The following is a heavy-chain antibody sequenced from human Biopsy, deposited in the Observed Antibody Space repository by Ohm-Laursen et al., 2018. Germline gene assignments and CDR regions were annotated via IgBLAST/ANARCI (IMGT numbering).Heavy chain of an antibody. CDR2: IFYRGST. J-gene: IGHJ5*02. Sequence: SETLFLTCTVSGGPISNNNYYWGWIRQPPGKGLEWIGSIFYRGSTHYKPSLKSRVNISVDTSKNQFSLKLNSVTAADTAVYYCARDYDTSGYYYVSWGQGTLVTVSS. CDR1: GGPISNNNYY. V-gene: IGHV4-39*01. D-gene: IGHD3-22*01. CDR3: ARDYDTSGYYYVS.